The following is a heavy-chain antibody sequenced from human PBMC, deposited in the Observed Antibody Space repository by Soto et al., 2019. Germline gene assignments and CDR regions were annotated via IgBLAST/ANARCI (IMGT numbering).Heavy chain of an antibody. D-gene: IGHD2-21*01. CDR2: IKQDGSEK. CDR3: ARLGWHGCYYYYGMDV. Sequence: GGSLRLSCVASGFTFSSYWMSWVRQAPGKVLEWVANIKQDGSEKYYVDSVKGRFTISRDNAKNSLYLQMNSLRAEDTAVYYCARLGWHGCYYYYGMDVWGQGTTVTVSS. V-gene: IGHV3-7*03. J-gene: IGHJ6*02. CDR1: GFTFSSYW.